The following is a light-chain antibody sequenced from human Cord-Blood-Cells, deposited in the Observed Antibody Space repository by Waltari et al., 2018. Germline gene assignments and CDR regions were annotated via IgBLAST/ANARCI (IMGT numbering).Light chain of an antibody. CDR3: QQRYSTPYT. J-gene: IGKJ2*01. V-gene: IGKV1-39*01. CDR1: QSISSY. CDR2: AAS. Sequence: DIQMTQSPSSLSASVGDRVTITCRASQSISSYLNWYQQKPGKAPKLLIYAASSLQSGVPSRFSGSGSGTDFPLTISSLQPEDFATYYCQQRYSTPYTFGQGTKLEMK.